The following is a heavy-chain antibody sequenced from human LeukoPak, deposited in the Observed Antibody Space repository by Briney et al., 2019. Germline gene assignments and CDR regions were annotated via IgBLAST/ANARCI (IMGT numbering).Heavy chain of an antibody. J-gene: IGHJ3*02. Sequence: PGRSLRLSFAASGIIFRSYTTQWVRPAPGRGLEWVAIISIDGSNKYYADSVKGRFTVSRDNSKHTLYVEMNSLRPEDTAVYYCARDFPLYYYDSSGAFDIWGQGTMVTVSS. V-gene: IGHV3-30-3*01. CDR3: ARDFPLYYYDSSGAFDI. CDR1: GIIFRSYT. CDR2: ISIDGSNK. D-gene: IGHD3-22*01.